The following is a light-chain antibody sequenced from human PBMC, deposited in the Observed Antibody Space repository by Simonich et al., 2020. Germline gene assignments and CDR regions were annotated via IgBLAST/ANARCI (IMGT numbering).Light chain of an antibody. CDR2: EGS. J-gene: IGLJ1*01. V-gene: IGLV2-23*01. Sequence: QSALTQPASVSGSPGPSITLSCTGTSSYVVRYNLVSWYQQHPGNAPKLMIYEGSKRLSGVSNRFSGSKSGNTASLTISWLQAEDEADYYCCSYAGSSTYVFGTGTKVTVL. CDR3: CSYAGSSTYV. CDR1: SSYVVRYNL.